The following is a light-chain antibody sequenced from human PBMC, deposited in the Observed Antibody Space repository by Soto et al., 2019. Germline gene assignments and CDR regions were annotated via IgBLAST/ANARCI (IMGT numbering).Light chain of an antibody. CDR2: DAS. Sequence: EIVLTQSPAALSLSPGARATLSCRATQSVTRHLAWYLQKPGQAPRLLIYDASTRATGIPARFSGSGSGTDFTLTISSLEAEDFGVYYCQQRSTWPWTFGQGTKVDIK. V-gene: IGKV3-11*01. CDR3: QQRSTWPWT. J-gene: IGKJ1*01. CDR1: QSVTRH.